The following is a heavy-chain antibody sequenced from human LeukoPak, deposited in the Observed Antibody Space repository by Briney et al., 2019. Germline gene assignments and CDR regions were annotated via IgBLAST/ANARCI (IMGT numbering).Heavy chain of an antibody. V-gene: IGHV3-23*01. CDR3: AKDQYSSGWYGDY. D-gene: IGHD6-19*01. J-gene: IGHJ4*02. Sequence: PGGSLRLSCAASGFTSSSYAMSWVRQAPGKGLEWVSAISGSGGSTYYADSVKGRFTISRDNSKNTLYLQMNSLRAEDTAVYYCAKDQYSSGWYGDYWGQGTLVTVSS. CDR2: ISGSGGST. CDR1: GFTSSSYA.